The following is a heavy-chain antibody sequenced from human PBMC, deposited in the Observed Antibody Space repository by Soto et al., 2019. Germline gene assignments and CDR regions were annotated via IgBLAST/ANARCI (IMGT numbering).Heavy chain of an antibody. CDR3: ARESGGAPAPLDYYYSYMDV. V-gene: IGHV1-2*04. D-gene: IGHD1-26*01. Sequence: QVQLVQSGAEVKRPGASVTVSCRSSGDTFNDYYIHWVRQAPGQGLEWMGWINPNGGVTKYAQKFQGWVSMTRDTSIRTVYMQLSRLRSDDTAVYYCARESGGAPAPLDYYYSYMDVWGTGTTVTVSS. CDR2: INPNGGVT. CDR1: GDTFNDYY. J-gene: IGHJ6*03.